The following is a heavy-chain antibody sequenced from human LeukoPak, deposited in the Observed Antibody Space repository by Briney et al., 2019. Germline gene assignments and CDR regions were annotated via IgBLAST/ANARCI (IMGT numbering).Heavy chain of an antibody. CDR3: ARLVQTYYSGY. J-gene: IGHJ4*02. Sequence: SETLSLTCTVSGGSISSSIYYWGWIRQPPGKGLEWIGSIYYSGSTYYNPSLKSRVTISVDTSKNQFSLKLSSVTAADTAVYYCARLVQTYYSGYWGQGTLVTVSS. CDR2: IYYSGST. V-gene: IGHV4-39*01. CDR1: GGSISSSIYY.